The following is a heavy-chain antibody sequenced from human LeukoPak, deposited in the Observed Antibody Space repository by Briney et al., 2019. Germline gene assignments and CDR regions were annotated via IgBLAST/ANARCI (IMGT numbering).Heavy chain of an antibody. Sequence: PGGSLRLSCAASGFTFSNAWMSWVRQAPGKGLKWVGRIKSKTDGGTTDYAAPVKGRFNISRDDSKNTLYLQMNSLKTEDTAVYYCTTAFRGYDPVDYWGQGTLVTVSS. CDR2: IKSKTDGGTT. J-gene: IGHJ4*02. CDR3: TTAFRGYDPVDY. D-gene: IGHD5-12*01. CDR1: GFTFSNAW. V-gene: IGHV3-15*01.